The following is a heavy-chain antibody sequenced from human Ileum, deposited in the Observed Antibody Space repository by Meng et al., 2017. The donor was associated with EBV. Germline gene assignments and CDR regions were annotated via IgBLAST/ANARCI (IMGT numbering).Heavy chain of an antibody. V-gene: IGHV4-39*01. J-gene: IGHJ4*02. D-gene: IGHD2-2*01. CDR3: ARSIVVVPAAIYY. CDR1: GGSISSSSYC. Sequence: QLQLQGSGPGLVKPSATLSLTFTVSGGSISSSSYCWGWIRQPPGKGLGWIGSIYYSGSTYYNPSLKSRVTISVDTSKNQFSLKLSSVTAADTAVYYCARSIVVVPAAIYYWGQGTLVTVSS. CDR2: IYYSGST.